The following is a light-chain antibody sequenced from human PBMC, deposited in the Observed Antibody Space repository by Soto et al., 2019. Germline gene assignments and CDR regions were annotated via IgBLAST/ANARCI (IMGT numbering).Light chain of an antibody. V-gene: IGKV3-11*01. CDR1: QSIRSY. J-gene: IGKJ4*01. CDR3: KPRGRGPPET. CDR2: GAS. Sequence: EIVLTQSPATLSLSPGERATLSCRASQSIRSYLAWYQQKPGQPPRLLVYGASNRATGIPARLIGIGFGTASTLTTSTLESEDFEVYNGKPRGRGPPETCGGGTKVEIK.